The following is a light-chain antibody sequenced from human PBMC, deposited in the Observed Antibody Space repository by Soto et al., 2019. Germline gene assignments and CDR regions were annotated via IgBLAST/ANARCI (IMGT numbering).Light chain of an antibody. J-gene: IGLJ2*01. CDR2: EVS. V-gene: IGLV2-14*01. CDR1: SRDVGGYNY. CDR3: SSYISSSTFVV. Sequence: QSALTQPASVSGSPGQSITISCTGTSRDVGGYNYVSWHQQHPGKAPKVIITEVSNRPSGVSHRFSGSKSGNTASLTISGLQAEDEADYYCSSYISSSTFVVFGGGTQLTVL.